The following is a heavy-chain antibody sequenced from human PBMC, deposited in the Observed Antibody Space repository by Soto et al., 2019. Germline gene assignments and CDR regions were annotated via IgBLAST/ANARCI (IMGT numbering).Heavy chain of an antibody. V-gene: IGHV4-4*02. CDR1: GDSISDCDW. D-gene: IGHD2-2*02. Sequence: ETLSLTCSVSGDSISDCDWWSWVRQPPGKGLEWIGEIHHSGATNHNSSVKSRVTISLDKSKNHLSLQLNSVTDADTDVYYCATRDYTASPYWGQGILVTVSS. CDR3: ATRDYTASPY. J-gene: IGHJ4*02. CDR2: IHHSGAT.